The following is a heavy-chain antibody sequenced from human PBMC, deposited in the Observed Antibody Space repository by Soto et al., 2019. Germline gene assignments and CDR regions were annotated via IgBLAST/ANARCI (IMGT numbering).Heavy chain of an antibody. Sequence: EVQLLESGGDLVQPGGSLRLSCAASGLTFSTYAMTWVRQAPGKGLKWVSVISGGGDATYYADSVKGRFTISRDNSKNTVYLQMNSLRPEAMAIYYCATQAEGFLTGPLDFWGQGTLVTVS. CDR2: ISGGGDAT. D-gene: IGHD3-10*01. V-gene: IGHV3-23*01. CDR3: ATQAEGFLTGPLDF. J-gene: IGHJ4*02. CDR1: GLTFSTYA.